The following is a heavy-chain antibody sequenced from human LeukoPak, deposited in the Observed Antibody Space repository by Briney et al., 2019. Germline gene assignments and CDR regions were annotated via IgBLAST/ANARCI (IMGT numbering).Heavy chain of an antibody. Sequence: ASVKVSCKVSGYTLTELSMHWVRQAPGKGLEWMGGFDPEDGETIYAQKFQGRVTMTEDTSTDTAYMELRSLRSDDTAVYYCARDRRYYGSGRNWFDPWGQGTLVTVSS. J-gene: IGHJ5*02. CDR3: ARDRRYYGSGRNWFDP. D-gene: IGHD3-10*01. CDR1: GYTLTELS. V-gene: IGHV1-24*01. CDR2: FDPEDGET.